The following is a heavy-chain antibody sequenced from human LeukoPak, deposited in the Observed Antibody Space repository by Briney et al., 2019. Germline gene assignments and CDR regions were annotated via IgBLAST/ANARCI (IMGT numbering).Heavy chain of an antibody. CDR2: ISGSGGST. Sequence: GGSLRLSCAASGFTFSSYAMSWVRQAPGKGLEWVSGISGSGGSTNYADSVKGRFTISRDNSKNTLYLQMNSLRAEDTAVYYCAKDSGIAAAGTFDYWGQGTLVTVSS. CDR1: GFTFSSYA. J-gene: IGHJ4*02. V-gene: IGHV3-23*01. CDR3: AKDSGIAAAGTFDY. D-gene: IGHD6-13*01.